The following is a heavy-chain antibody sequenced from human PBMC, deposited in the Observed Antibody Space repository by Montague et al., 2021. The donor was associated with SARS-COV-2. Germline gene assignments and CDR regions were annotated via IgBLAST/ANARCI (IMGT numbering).Heavy chain of an antibody. CDR1: GGSISSSSYY. CDR2: INHIGST. CDR3: ARVRYYGSGTSLGMDV. J-gene: IGHJ6*02. D-gene: IGHD3-10*01. Sequence: SQSLSLTCTVSGGSISSSSYYWGWIRQPPGKGLECIGEINHIGSTNYNPSLKSRVTISVDTSKNQFSLKLSSVTAADTAVYYCARVRYYGSGTSLGMDVWGQGTTVTVSS. V-gene: IGHV4-39*07.